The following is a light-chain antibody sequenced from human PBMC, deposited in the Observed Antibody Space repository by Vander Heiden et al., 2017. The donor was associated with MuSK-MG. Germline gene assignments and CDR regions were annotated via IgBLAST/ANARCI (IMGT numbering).Light chain of an antibody. CDR3: QQCYSTPWT. Sequence: DIQMTQSPSSLSASVGDRVTITCRASQSISSYLNWYQQKPGKAPKLLIYAASSLQSGVPSRFSASGSGTDFTLTIIRLQPEDFATYYCQQCYSTPWTFGQGTKVXIK. CDR2: AAS. CDR1: QSISSY. V-gene: IGKV1-39*01. J-gene: IGKJ1*01.